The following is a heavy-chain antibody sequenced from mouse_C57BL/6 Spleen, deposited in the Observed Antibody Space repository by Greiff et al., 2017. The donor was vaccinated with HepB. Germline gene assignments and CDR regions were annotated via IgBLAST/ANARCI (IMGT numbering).Heavy chain of an antibody. Sequence: QVQLQQSGPELVKPGASVKISCKASGYAFSSSWMNWVKQRPGKGLEWIGRIYPGDGDTNYNGKFKGKATLTADKSSSTAYMQLSSLTSEDSAVYVCATTVVARHWYFDVWGTGTTVTFSS. V-gene: IGHV1-82*01. CDR1: GYAFSSSW. D-gene: IGHD1-1*01. CDR2: IYPGDGDT. CDR3: ATTVVARHWYFDV. J-gene: IGHJ1*03.